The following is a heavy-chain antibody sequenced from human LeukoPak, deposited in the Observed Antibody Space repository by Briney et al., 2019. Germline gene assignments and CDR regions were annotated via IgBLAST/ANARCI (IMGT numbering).Heavy chain of an antibody. CDR3: AKAMNRIAVAVTTLFDY. CDR1: GFTLSGYA. V-gene: IGHV3-23*01. J-gene: IGHJ4*02. D-gene: IGHD6-19*01. CDR2: ISGSGRST. Sequence: GGSLRLSCAASGFTLSGYAMSWVRQAPGKGLEWVSAISGSGRSTYYADSVKGRFTISRDDSKSTLYLQMNSLRAEDTAVYYCAKAMNRIAVAVTTLFDYWGQGTLVTVSS.